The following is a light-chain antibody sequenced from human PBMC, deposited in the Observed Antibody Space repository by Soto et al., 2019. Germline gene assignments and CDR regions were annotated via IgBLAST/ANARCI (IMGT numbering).Light chain of an antibody. Sequence: QSMVTQPPSASGALGQRVTISCTGSSSNIGAGYDVHWYQQFPGRAPRLLIFSNNNRPSGVPDRFSGSKSGTSASLDISGLQADDEADSYCQSFDTRLKSVVFGGGTKLTVL. CDR3: QSFDTRLKSVV. J-gene: IGLJ2*01. V-gene: IGLV1-40*01. CDR1: SSNIGAGYD. CDR2: SNN.